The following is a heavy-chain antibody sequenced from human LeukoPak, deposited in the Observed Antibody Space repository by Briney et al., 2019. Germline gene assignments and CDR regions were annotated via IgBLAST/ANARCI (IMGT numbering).Heavy chain of an antibody. CDR1: GFTFSSYA. V-gene: IGHV3-23*01. J-gene: IGHJ6*02. CDR2: TSGSGGVT. CDR3: AKLRGTTGTTDFLDGMDV. D-gene: IGHD1-1*01. Sequence: PGGSLRLSCAASGFTFSSYAMTWVRQAPGKGLEWVSRTSGSGGVTYNADSVKGRFTISRDNSKNTLFLQMNSLRAEDTAIYYCAKLRGTTGTTDFLDGMDVWGQGTTVTVSS.